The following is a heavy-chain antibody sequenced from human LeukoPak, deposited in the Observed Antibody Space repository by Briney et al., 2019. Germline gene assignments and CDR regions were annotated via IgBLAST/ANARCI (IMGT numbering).Heavy chain of an antibody. J-gene: IGHJ3*02. Sequence: GGSLRLSCAASGFTFSNAWMSWVRQAPGKGLEWVSFIRNDGSNKYYADSVKGRFTISRDISKNTLYLQMNSLRAEDTAVYYCARVSYIAARPDAAFDIWGQGTMVTVSS. D-gene: IGHD6-6*01. CDR2: IRNDGSNK. CDR1: GFTFSNAW. CDR3: ARVSYIAARPDAAFDI. V-gene: IGHV3-30*02.